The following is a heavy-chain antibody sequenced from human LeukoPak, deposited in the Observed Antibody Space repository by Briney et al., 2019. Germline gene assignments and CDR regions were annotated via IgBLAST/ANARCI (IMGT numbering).Heavy chain of an antibody. V-gene: IGHV4-59*01. J-gene: IGHJ3*02. D-gene: IGHD5-18*01. CDR2: IDYRGST. CDR1: GGSISSYY. CDR3: ARSRSGYSYDHAAFDI. Sequence: SETLSLTCTVSGGSISSYYWSWIRQPPGKGLEWIAYIDYRGSTTYNPSLKSRVTISVDTSRNQFSLKLSSVTAADTAVYYYARSRSGYSYDHAAFDIWGQGTMVTVSS.